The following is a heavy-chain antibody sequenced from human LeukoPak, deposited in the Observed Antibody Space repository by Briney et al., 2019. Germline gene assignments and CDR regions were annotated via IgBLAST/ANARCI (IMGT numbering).Heavy chain of an antibody. D-gene: IGHD3-10*01. Sequence: ASVKVSCKASGYTFTGYYMHWVRQAPGQGLEWMGWINPNSGGTNYAQKFQGWVTMTRDTSICTAYMELSRLRSDDTAVYYCSTGGVSEVGGIILRNNRAFDVWGQGTMVTVSS. CDR1: GYTFTGYY. J-gene: IGHJ3*01. CDR2: INPNSGGT. CDR3: STGGVSEVGGIILRNNRAFDV. V-gene: IGHV1-2*04.